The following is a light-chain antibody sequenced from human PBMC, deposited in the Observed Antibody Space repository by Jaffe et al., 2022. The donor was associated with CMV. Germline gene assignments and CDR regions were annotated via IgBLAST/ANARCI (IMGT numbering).Light chain of an antibody. J-gene: IGKJ4*01. CDR2: ATS. Sequence: EIVMTQSPATLSVSPGERATLSCRASQSVSSHLAWYQHKPGQAPRLLIYATSTRAAGIPARFSGSGYGTEFTLTINGLQSEDFAFYYCQHYNNWPPLAFGAGTKVEIK. CDR3: QHYNNWPPLA. CDR1: QSVSSH. V-gene: IGKV3-15*01.